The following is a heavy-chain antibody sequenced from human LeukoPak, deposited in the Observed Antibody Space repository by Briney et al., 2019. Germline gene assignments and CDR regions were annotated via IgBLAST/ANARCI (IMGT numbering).Heavy chain of an antibody. J-gene: IGHJ4*02. CDR2: ISGSGEST. Sequence: PGGSLRLSCAASGFTFSSYAMSWVRQAPGKGLEWVSAISGSGESTYYADSVKGRFTISRDNSKNTLYLQMESLRAEDTAVYYCAKGTGGSGWKPLDYWGQGTLVTVSA. CDR3: AKGTGGSGWKPLDY. CDR1: GFTFSSYA. V-gene: IGHV3-23*01. D-gene: IGHD2-8*02.